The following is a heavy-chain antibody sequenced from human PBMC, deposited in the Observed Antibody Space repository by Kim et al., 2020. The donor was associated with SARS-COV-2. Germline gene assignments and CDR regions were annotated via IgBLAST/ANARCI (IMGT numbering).Heavy chain of an antibody. J-gene: IGHJ6*02. V-gene: IGHV1-18*01. D-gene: IGHD1-26*01. CDR2: ISAYNGNT. CDR3: ARDWGGSYLSYYYYYGMDV. Sequence: ASVKVSCKASGYTFTSYGISWVRQAPGQGLEWMGWISAYNGNTNYAQKLQGRVTMTTDTSTSTAYMELRSLRSDDTAVYYCARDWGGSYLSYYYYYGMDVWGQGTTVTVSS. CDR1: GYTFTSYG.